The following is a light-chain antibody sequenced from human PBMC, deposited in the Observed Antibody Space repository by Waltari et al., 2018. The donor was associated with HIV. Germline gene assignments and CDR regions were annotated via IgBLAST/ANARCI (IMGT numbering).Light chain of an antibody. CDR2: AAS. CDR1: QDIGTE. J-gene: IGKJ2*01. CDR3: LQDSNYPYT. Sequence: AIQMTQSPSSLSASVGDRVTITCRASQDIGTELGWYQQKAGKAPKLLIYAASSLQGGVPSRFSGSGSGTDFSLTISSLQPEDFATYYCLQDSNYPYTFGQGTKLEIK. V-gene: IGKV1-6*01.